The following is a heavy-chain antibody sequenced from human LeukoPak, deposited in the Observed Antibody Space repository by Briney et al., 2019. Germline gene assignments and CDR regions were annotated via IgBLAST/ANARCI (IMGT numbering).Heavy chain of an antibody. V-gene: IGHV1-24*01. J-gene: IGHJ4*02. D-gene: IGHD1-26*01. Sequence: ASVKVSCKVSGYSLTALFMHWVRQAPGKGLEWMGGFDPEDGVTIYAQKFQGRVTMTEDTSTDTAYMELSSLRSEDTAVYYCASLGATTPYWGQGTLVTVSS. CDR2: FDPEDGVT. CDR1: GYSLTALF. CDR3: ASLGATTPY.